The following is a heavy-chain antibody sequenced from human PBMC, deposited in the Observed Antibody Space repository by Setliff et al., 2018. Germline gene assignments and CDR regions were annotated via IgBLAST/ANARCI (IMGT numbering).Heavy chain of an antibody. CDR3: AISTLSICSGGSCPNAFDV. CDR2: ISSYNDVT. CDR1: GYIFKSYG. J-gene: IGHJ3*01. Sequence: KVSCKASGYIFKSYGISWVRQAPGQGLEWMGWISSYNDVTNYAQSFQGRVTMTTDTSKSAAYMDLRGLRSDDTAVYYSAISTLSICSGGSCPNAFDVWGQGTMVTV. D-gene: IGHD2-15*01. V-gene: IGHV1-18*01.